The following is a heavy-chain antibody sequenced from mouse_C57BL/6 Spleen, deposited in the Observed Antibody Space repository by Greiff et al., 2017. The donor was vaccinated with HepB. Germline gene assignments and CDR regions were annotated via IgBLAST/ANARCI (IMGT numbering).Heavy chain of an antibody. CDR3: TRDAFITTVVSMDY. CDR2: ISSGGDYI. D-gene: IGHD1-1*01. Sequence: EVKLMESGEGLVKPGGSLKLSCAASGFTFSSYAMSWVRQTPEKRLEWVAYISSGGDYIYYADTVKGRFTISRDSARNTLYLQMSSLKSEDTAMYYCTRDAFITTVVSMDYWGQGTSVTVSS. CDR1: GFTFSSYA. V-gene: IGHV5-9-1*02. J-gene: IGHJ4*01.